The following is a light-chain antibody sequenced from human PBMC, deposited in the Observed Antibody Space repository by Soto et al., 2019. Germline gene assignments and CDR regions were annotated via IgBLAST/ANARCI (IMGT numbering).Light chain of an antibody. CDR3: CSYAGSRTHVL. Sequence: QSVLTQPASVSGSPGQSITISCIGTSSDVGRYNLVSWYQQHPGKAPKVLIYEVSERPSGVSNRFSGSKSGNTASLTISGLQAEDEAEYYCCSYAGSRTHVLFGGGTKVTVL. J-gene: IGLJ2*01. CDR1: SSDVGRYNL. CDR2: EVS. V-gene: IGLV2-23*02.